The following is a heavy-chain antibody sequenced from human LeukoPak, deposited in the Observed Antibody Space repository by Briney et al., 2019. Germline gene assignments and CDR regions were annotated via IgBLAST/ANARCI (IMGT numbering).Heavy chain of an antibody. D-gene: IGHD3-22*01. CDR3: AREEMVIPFDY. J-gene: IGHJ4*02. CDR2: IYYSGST. V-gene: IGHV4-59*01. Sequence: PSETLSLTCTVSGGSISSYYWSWIRQPPGKGLEWIGYIYYSGSTNYNPSLKSRVTISVDTSKNQFSLKLSSVTAADTAVYSCAREEMVIPFDYWGQGTLVTVSS. CDR1: GGSISSYY.